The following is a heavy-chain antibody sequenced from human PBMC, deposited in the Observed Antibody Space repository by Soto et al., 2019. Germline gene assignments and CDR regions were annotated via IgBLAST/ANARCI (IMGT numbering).Heavy chain of an antibody. CDR3: AKDSGYALSYFDY. V-gene: IGHV3-9*01. J-gene: IGHJ4*02. CDR1: GFTFDDYA. Sequence: EVQLVESGGGLVQPGRSLRLSCAASGFTFDDYAMHWVRQAPGKGLEWVSGISWNSGSIGYADSVKGRFTISRDNAKNSLYLKMNSLRAEDTALYYCAKDSGYALSYFDYWGQGTLVTVSS. D-gene: IGHD5-12*01. CDR2: ISWNSGSI.